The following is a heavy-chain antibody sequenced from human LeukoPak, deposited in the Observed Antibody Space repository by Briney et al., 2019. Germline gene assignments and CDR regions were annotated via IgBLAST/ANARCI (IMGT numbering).Heavy chain of an antibody. Sequence: GASVKVSCKASGYTFTSYGISWVRQAPGQGLEWMGWISAYNGNTNYAQKLQGRVTMTTDTSTSTAYMELRSLRSDDTAVYYCARDRGSGTDNWNAPGDYWGQGTLVTVSS. CDR3: ARDRGSGTDNWNAPGDY. V-gene: IGHV1-18*01. J-gene: IGHJ4*02. D-gene: IGHD1-20*01. CDR2: ISAYNGNT. CDR1: GYTFTSYG.